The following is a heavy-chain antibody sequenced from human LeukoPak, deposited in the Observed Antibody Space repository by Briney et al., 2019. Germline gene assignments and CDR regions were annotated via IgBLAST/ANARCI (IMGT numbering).Heavy chain of an antibody. J-gene: IGHJ3*02. V-gene: IGHV4-59*01. CDR2: IYYSGST. CDR3: ARDRYCSSTSCDDAFDI. CDR1: GGSISSYY. D-gene: IGHD2-2*01. Sequence: SETLSLTCTVSGGSISSYYWSWIRQPPGKGPEWIGYIYYSGSTNYNPSLKSRVTISVDTSKNQFSLKLSSVTAADTAVYYCARDRYCSSTSCDDAFDIWGQGTMVTVSS.